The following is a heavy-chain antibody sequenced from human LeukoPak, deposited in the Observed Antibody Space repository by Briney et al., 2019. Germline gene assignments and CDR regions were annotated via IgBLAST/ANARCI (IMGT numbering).Heavy chain of an antibody. Sequence: GGSLRLSCAASGFTFSSYEMNWVRQAPGKGLEWVSYISSSGSTTHYADSVKGRFTISRDNAENSVYLQMNSLRDEDTAVYSCARAQTLFWEFDGFDIWGRGTKVTVSS. D-gene: IGHD3-3*01. V-gene: IGHV3-48*03. J-gene: IGHJ3*02. CDR2: ISSSGSTT. CDR1: GFTFSSYE. CDR3: ARAQTLFWEFDGFDI.